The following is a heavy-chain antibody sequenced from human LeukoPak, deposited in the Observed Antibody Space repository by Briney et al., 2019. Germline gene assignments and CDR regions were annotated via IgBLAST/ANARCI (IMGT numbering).Heavy chain of an antibody. D-gene: IGHD5-24*01. CDR1: GFTFGSYS. Sequence: PGGSLRLSCEASGFTFGSYSMHWVRQAPGKRLEWVSTISTSSTYIYYADSVKGRFTISRDNANNSLYLQMNSLRAEDTAVYYCARSNSQPSFDYWGQGTLVTVSS. J-gene: IGHJ4*02. CDR3: ARSNSQPSFDY. CDR2: ISTSSTYI. V-gene: IGHV3-21*01.